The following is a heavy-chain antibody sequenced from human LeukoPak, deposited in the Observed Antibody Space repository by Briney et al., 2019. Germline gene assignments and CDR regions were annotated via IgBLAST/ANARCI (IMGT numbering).Heavy chain of an antibody. CDR1: GFTFSSYG. CDR2: IRYDGSNK. J-gene: IGHJ5*02. V-gene: IGHV3-30*02. CDR3: AKPAYSSGWRPNYNWFDP. D-gene: IGHD6-19*01. Sequence: GGSLRLSCTASGFTFSSYGMHWVRQAPGKGLEWVAFIRYDGSNKYYADSVKGRFTISRDNSKNTLYLQMNSLRAEDTAVYYCAKPAYSSGWRPNYNWFDPWGQGTLVTVSS.